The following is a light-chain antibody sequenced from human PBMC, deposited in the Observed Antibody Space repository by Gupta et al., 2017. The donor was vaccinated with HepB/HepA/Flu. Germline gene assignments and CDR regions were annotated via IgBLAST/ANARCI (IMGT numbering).Light chain of an antibody. J-gene: IGKJ2*01. Sequence: IVMPQSPATLSVSPGERAILSCRASQSVSSNLAWVQQKPGQSPRLLIYGASTRATGIPARFSGSGSGTEFTLAINSLQSEDFAVYYCLHYSEWPRTFGQGTKLEIK. V-gene: IGKV3-15*01. CDR2: GAS. CDR1: QSVSSN. CDR3: LHYSEWPRT.